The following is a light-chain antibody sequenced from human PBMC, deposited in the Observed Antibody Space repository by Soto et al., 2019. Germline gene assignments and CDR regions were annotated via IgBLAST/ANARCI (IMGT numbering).Light chain of an antibody. Sequence: EIVLTQSPGTLSLSPGERATLSCSASQTVSSSYLAWYQQKPGQAPRLLIYGASTRATGIPGRFSGRASGKDFTVTISRLEPEDCAVYYCQQYGPSPMYTFGQGTNLEIK. CDR1: QTVSSSY. CDR2: GAS. J-gene: IGKJ2*01. V-gene: IGKV3-20*01. CDR3: QQYGPSPMYT.